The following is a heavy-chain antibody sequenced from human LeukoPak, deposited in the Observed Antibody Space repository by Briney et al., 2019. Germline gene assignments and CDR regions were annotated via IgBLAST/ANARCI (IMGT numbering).Heavy chain of an antibody. J-gene: IGHJ4*02. Sequence: ASVTVSCKASGGTFSSYAISWVRQAPGQGLEWMGRIIPILGIANYAQKFQGRVTITADKSTSTAYMELSSLRSEDTAVYYCARDYYDSSGYYLGYFDYWGQGTLVTVSS. CDR3: ARDYYDSSGYYLGYFDY. CDR2: IIPILGIA. V-gene: IGHV1-69*04. D-gene: IGHD3-22*01. CDR1: GGTFSSYA.